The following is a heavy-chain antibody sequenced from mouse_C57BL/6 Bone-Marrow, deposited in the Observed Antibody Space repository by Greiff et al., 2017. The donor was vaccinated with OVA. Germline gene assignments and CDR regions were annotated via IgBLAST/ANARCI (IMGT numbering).Heavy chain of an antibody. V-gene: IGHV2-2*01. J-gene: IGHJ1*03. D-gene: IGHD1-1*01. CDR1: GFSLTSYG. CDR3: ARNPLYGPWYFDV. Sequence: VQRVESGPGLVQPSQSLSITCTVSGFSLTSYGVHWVRQSPGKGLEWLGVIWSGGSTAYNAAFISRLSISKDNSKSQVFVKMNSLQADDTAIYYCARNPLYGPWYFDVWGTGTTVTVSS. CDR2: IWSGGST.